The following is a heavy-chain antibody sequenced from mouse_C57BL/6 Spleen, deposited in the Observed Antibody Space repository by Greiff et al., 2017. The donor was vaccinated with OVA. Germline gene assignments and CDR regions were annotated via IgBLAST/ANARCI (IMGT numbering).Heavy chain of an antibody. J-gene: IGHJ4*01. CDR3: ARHESPHYDLYYYAMDY. CDR1: GYTFTEYT. Sequence: QVQLKQSGAELVKPGASVKLSCKASGYTFTEYTIHWVKQRSGQGLEWIGWFYPGSGSIKYNEKFKDKATLTADKSSSTVYMELSRLTSEDSAVYFCARHESPHYDLYYYAMDYWGQGTSVTVSS. CDR2: FYPGSGSI. V-gene: IGHV1-62-2*01. D-gene: IGHD2-4*01.